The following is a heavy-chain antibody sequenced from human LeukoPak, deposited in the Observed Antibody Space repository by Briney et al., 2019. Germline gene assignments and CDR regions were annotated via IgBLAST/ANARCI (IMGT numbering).Heavy chain of an antibody. Sequence: GGSLRLSCAASGFTFSRYGMHWVRQAPGKGLEWVAVISNDESDKKYADSVKGRFTISRDNSKNTLYLQMNSLRAEDTAVYYCAKDRKLGPADYYFDYWGQGTLVTVSS. CDR1: GFTFSRYG. CDR3: AKDRKLGPADYYFDY. J-gene: IGHJ4*02. V-gene: IGHV3-30*18. D-gene: IGHD7-27*01. CDR2: ISNDESDK.